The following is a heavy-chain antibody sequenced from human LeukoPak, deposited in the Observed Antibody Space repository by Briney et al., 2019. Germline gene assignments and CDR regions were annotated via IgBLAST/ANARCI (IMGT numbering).Heavy chain of an antibody. J-gene: IGHJ6*02. CDR2: INHSGST. D-gene: IGHD3-16*01. CDR1: GGSFSGYY. CDR3: ARNGRVPSLLGYYYYGMDV. Sequence: PSETLSLTYAVYGGSFSGYYWSWIRQPPGKGLEWIGEINHSGSTNYNPSLKSRVTISVDTSKNQFSLKLSSVTAADTAVYYCARNGRVPSLLGYYYYGMDVWGQGTTVTVSS. V-gene: IGHV4-34*01.